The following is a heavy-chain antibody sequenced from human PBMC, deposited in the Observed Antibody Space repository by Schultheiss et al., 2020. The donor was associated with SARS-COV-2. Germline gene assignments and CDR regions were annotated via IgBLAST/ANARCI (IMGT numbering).Heavy chain of an antibody. Sequence: GSLRLSCTVSGGSISSSPYYWAWIRQPPGKGLEWIGSMYYSGSTDYNPSLKSRVTMSLDTSKKQFSLKLGSVTAADTAVYYCARRQGYCSSTSCYSGGMDVWGQGTTVTVSS. J-gene: IGHJ6*02. CDR3: ARRQGYCSSTSCYSGGMDV. CDR2: MYYSGST. D-gene: IGHD2-2*01. V-gene: IGHV4-39*01. CDR1: GGSISSSPYY.